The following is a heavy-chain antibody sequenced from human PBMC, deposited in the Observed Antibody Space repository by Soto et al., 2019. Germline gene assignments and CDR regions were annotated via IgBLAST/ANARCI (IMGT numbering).Heavy chain of an antibody. D-gene: IGHD5-12*01. CDR1: GYTFTGYY. J-gene: IGHJ4*02. V-gene: IGHV1-2*04. Sequence: ASVKVSCKASGYTFTGYYMHWVRQAPGQGLEWMGWINPNSGGTNYAQKFQGWVTMTRDTSISTAYMELSRLRSDDTAVYYCARGKRSRYSGYDPPGDYWGKGTLVTVAS. CDR2: INPNSGGT. CDR3: ARGKRSRYSGYDPPGDY.